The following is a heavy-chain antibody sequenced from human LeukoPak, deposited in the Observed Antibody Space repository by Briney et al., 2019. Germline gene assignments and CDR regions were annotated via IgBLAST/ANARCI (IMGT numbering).Heavy chain of an antibody. Sequence: GGSLRLSCAASGFNFNNAWMRWVRQAPGMGLEWVGRIKSKTSGGTTDYAAPVEGRFTISRDDSKNTLFLQMNSLKTEDTAFYYCTTYMAARPDNSGFWGQGTLVTVSS. CDR2: IKSKTSGGTT. V-gene: IGHV3-15*01. CDR3: TTYMAARPDNSGF. CDR1: GFNFNNAW. D-gene: IGHD6-6*01. J-gene: IGHJ4*02.